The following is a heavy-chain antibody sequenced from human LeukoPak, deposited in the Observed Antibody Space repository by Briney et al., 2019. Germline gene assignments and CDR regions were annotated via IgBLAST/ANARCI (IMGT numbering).Heavy chain of an antibody. CDR1: GFTFSTYS. CDR3: ARDAGSGYFDY. V-gene: IGHV3-48*01. Sequence: GGSLRLSCAASGFTFSTYSMNWVRQAPGKGLEWVSYISSSSSTLYYADSVKGRFTISRDNAKNSLYLQMDSLRGEDTAVYYCARDAGSGYFDYWGQGTLVTVSS. CDR2: ISSSSSTL. J-gene: IGHJ4*02. D-gene: IGHD6-19*01.